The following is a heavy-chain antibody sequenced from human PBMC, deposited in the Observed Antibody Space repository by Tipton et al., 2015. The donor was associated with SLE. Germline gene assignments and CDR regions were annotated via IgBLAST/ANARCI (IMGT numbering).Heavy chain of an antibody. D-gene: IGHD5/OR15-5a*01. CDR2: IYYSGST. J-gene: IGHJ2*01. Sequence: TLSLTCTVSGGSVSSHYWSWIRQSPGKGLEWIGYIYYSGSTNYNPSLKSRVTISVDTSKNQFSLKLSSVTAADTAVYYCARGPLLDLWGRGTLVTASS. CDR1: GGSVSSHY. V-gene: IGHV4-59*02. CDR3: ARGPLLDL.